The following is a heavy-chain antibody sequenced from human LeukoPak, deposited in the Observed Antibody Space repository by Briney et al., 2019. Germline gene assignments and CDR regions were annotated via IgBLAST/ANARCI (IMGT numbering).Heavy chain of an antibody. V-gene: IGHV1-2*02. CDR2: INPNSGGT. Sequence: GASVKVSCKASGYTFTSYYMHWVRQAPGQGLEWMGWINPNSGGTNYAQKFQGRVTMTRDTSISTAYMELSRLRSDDTAVYYCARAHTINQPDYPFDYWGQGTLVTVSS. CDR3: ARAHTINQPDYPFDY. D-gene: IGHD1-14*01. J-gene: IGHJ4*02. CDR1: GYTFTSYY.